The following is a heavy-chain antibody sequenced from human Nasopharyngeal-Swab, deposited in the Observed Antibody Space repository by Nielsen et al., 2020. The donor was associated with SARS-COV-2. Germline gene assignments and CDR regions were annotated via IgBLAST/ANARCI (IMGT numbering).Heavy chain of an antibody. Sequence: SETLSLTCTVSGDSIGTKSYYWGWIRQPPGKGLEWVGSVFYRGATYYNPSLGSRVTVSVDTSKNLFSLNLNSVTATDTAVYYCARHLSDTYRLEAFDFWGRGTMVTASS. D-gene: IGHD1-14*01. CDR3: ARHLSDTYRLEAFDF. J-gene: IGHJ3*01. CDR2: VFYRGAT. V-gene: IGHV4-39*02. CDR1: GDSIGTKSYY.